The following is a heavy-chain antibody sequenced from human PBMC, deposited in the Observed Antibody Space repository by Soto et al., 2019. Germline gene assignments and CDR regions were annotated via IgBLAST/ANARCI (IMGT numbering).Heavy chain of an antibody. CDR1: GFTFSSYG. J-gene: IGHJ6*02. CDR2: IKQDGSEK. D-gene: IGHD1-1*01. Sequence: GGSLRLSCAASGFTFSSYGMSWVRQAPGKGLEWVANIKQDGSEKYYVDSVKGRFTISRDNAKNPLYLQMPSLRAEDTAVYYCARVQGTGTTGYYYYGMDVWGQGPTVTVSS. CDR3: ARVQGTGTTGYYYYGMDV. V-gene: IGHV3-7*01.